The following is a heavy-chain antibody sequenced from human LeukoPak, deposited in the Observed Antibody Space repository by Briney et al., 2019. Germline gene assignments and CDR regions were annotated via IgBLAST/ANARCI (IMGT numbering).Heavy chain of an antibody. J-gene: IGHJ4*02. CDR2: IRDYQGST. D-gene: IGHD5-24*01. CDR1: GYTFINYG. V-gene: IGHV1-18*01. Sequence: ASVTVSFKATGYTFINYGITWVRQAPGQGLEWMGWIRDYQGSTKYAQNVQGRVTMTIDTSTSTAYMDLRSLISDDTAIYYCARSDLGTIAAGPFNCGGQGTVVAVSA. CDR3: ARSDLGTIAAGPFNC.